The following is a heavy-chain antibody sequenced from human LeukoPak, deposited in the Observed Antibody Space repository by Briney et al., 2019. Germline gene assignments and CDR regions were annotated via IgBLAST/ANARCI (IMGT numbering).Heavy chain of an antibody. V-gene: IGHV1-69*06. D-gene: IGHD6-19*01. CDR1: GYTFTGYY. Sequence: ASVKVSCKASGYTFTGYYMHWVRQAPGQGLEWMGGIIPIFGTANYAQKFQGRVTITADKSTSTAYMELSSLRSEDTAVYYCAMGVGAPEDLAVAADFDYWGQGTLVTVSS. CDR2: IIPIFGTA. CDR3: AMGVGAPEDLAVAADFDY. J-gene: IGHJ4*02.